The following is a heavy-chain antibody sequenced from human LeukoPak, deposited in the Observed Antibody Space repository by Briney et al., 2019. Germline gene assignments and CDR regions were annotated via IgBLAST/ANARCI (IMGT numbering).Heavy chain of an antibody. CDR1: GVTFSSYA. CDR2: ISGSGGST. CDR3: AKESFLGRSGWYYFDY. J-gene: IGHJ4*02. D-gene: IGHD6-19*01. V-gene: IGHV3-23*01. Sequence: GGSLRLSCAASGVTFSSYAMSWVRQAPGKGLEWVSGISGSGGSTYYADSVKGRFAISRDNSKNTLYLQMNSLRAEDTAVYYCAKESFLGRSGWYYFDYWGQGTLVTVSS.